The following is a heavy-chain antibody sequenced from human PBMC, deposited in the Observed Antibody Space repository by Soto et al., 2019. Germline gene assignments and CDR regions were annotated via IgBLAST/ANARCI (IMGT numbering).Heavy chain of an antibody. V-gene: IGHV1-18*01. J-gene: IGHJ6*02. D-gene: IGHD4-17*01. CDR2: ISAYNGNT. CDR3: ARIHDYGDETKYYYYGMDV. CDR1: GYTFTSYG. Sequence: GASVKVSCKASGYTFTSYGISWVRQAPGQGLEWMGWISAYNGNTNYAQRLQGRVTMTTDTSTSTAYMELRSLRSDDTAVYYCARIHDYGDETKYYYYGMDVWGQGTTVTVSS.